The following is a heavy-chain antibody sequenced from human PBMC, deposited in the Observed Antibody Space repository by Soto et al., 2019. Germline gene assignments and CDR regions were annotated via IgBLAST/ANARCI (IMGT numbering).Heavy chain of an antibody. CDR1: GGTFSSYT. Sequence: SVKVSCKASGGTFSSYTISWVRQAPGQGLEWMGRIIPILGIANYAQKFQGRVTITADKSTSTAYMELSSLRSEDTAVYYRASYGDYVDDYFDYWGQGTLVTVSS. D-gene: IGHD4-17*01. V-gene: IGHV1-69*02. CDR2: IIPILGIA. CDR3: ASYGDYVDDYFDY. J-gene: IGHJ4*02.